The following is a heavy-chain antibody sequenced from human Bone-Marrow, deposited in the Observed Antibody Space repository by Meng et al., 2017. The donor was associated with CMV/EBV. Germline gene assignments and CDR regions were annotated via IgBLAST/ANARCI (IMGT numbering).Heavy chain of an antibody. CDR1: GFTFSSYS. V-gene: IGHV3-48*04. J-gene: IGHJ4*02. D-gene: IGHD3-3*01. Sequence: GESLKISCAASGFTFSSYSMNWVRQAPGKGLEWVSYISSSSSTIYYADSVKGRFTISRDNAKNSLYLQMNSLRAEDTAVYYCAIDSAELRFLEWLSLYLDYWGQGTLVTISS. CDR2: ISSSSSTI. CDR3: AIDSAELRFLEWLSLYLDY.